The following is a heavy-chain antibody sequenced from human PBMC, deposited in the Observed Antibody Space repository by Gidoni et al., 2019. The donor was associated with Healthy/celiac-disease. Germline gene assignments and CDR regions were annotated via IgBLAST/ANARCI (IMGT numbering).Heavy chain of an antibody. CDR3: TRHGTESSSPPYYYYYGMDV. J-gene: IGHJ6*02. CDR2: IRSKANSYAT. V-gene: IGHV3-73*02. CDR1: GFPFSRSA. D-gene: IGHD6-6*01. Sequence: EVQLVESGGGLVQPGGSLKLPCAASGFPFSRSAMHWVRQASGKGLEWVGRIRSKANSYATAYAASVKGRFTISRDDSKNTAYLQMNSLKTEDTAVYYCTRHGTESSSPPYYYYYGMDVWGQGTTVTVSS.